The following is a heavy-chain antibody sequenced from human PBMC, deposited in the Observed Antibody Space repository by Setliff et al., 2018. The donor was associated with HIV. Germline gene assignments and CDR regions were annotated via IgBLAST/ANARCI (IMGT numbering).Heavy chain of an antibody. CDR3: ASQFTSSWVYNWFDP. J-gene: IGHJ5*02. CDR1: GGSISSSNW. V-gene: IGHV4-4*02. CDR2: IFHSGST. Sequence: SETLSLTCAVSGGSISSSNWWSWVRQPPGKGLEWIGEIFHSGSTNYNPSLKSRVTISIDKSKNHFSLKLSSVTAADTAVYYCASQFTSSWVYNWFDPWGQGTLVTVPQ. D-gene: IGHD6-13*01.